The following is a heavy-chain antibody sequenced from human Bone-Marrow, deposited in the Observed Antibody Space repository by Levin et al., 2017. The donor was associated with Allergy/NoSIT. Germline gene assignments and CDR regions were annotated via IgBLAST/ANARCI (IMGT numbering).Heavy chain of an antibody. Sequence: ASVKISCKASGGSLNNYAISWVRQAPGQGLEWMGGIIPSFGATNYAQTFQDRVTITADESTNRAYMELRGLRSEDTAVYYCARGVRFLEWLSNPRHYYYYGMDVWGQGTTVTVSS. V-gene: IGHV1-69*13. J-gene: IGHJ6*02. CDR1: GGSLNNYA. CDR3: ARGVRFLEWLSNPRHYYYYGMDV. CDR2: IIPSFGAT. D-gene: IGHD3-3*01.